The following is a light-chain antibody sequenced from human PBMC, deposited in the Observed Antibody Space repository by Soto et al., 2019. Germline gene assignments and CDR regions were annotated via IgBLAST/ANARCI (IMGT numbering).Light chain of an antibody. CDR2: DVS. CDR3: SSYTSSSTLIV. V-gene: IGLV2-14*01. J-gene: IGLJ1*01. Sequence: QSALTQPASVSGSPGQSITISCTGTSSDVGGYNYVSWYQQHPGKAPKLMIYDVSNRPSGVSNRFSGSKSGNTASLTISGLQAEDEDDYYCSSYTSSSTLIVFGTGTKVTVL. CDR1: SSDVGGYNY.